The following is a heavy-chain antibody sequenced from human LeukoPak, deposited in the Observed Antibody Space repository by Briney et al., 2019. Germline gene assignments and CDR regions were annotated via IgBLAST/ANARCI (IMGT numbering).Heavy chain of an antibody. J-gene: IGHJ4*02. CDR2: INPNSGGT. V-gene: IGHV1-2*02. CDR3: ATKDYYDSSGPWGYY. D-gene: IGHD3-22*01. CDR1: GYTFTGYY. Sequence: GASVKVSCKASGYTFTGYYMHWVRQAPGQGLEWMGWINPNSGGTNYAQKFQGRVTMTRDTSISTAYMELSRLRSDDTAVYYCATKDYYDSSGPWGYYWGQGTLVTVSS.